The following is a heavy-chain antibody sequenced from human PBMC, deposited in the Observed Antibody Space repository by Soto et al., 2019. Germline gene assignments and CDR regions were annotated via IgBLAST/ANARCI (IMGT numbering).Heavy chain of an antibody. J-gene: IGHJ6*02. D-gene: IGHD6-13*01. CDR1: GFTLSSYA. Sequence: GGSLRLSCAASGFTLSSYAMSWVRQAPGKGLEWVSAISGSGGSTYYADSVKGRFTISRDNSKNTLYLQMNSLRAEDTAVYYCARHPGAAGPYYYYGMDVWGQGTTVTVSS. V-gene: IGHV3-23*01. CDR3: ARHPGAAGPYYYYGMDV. CDR2: ISGSGGST.